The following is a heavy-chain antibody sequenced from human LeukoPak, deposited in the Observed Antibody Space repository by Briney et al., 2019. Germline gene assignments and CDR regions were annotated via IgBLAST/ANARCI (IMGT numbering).Heavy chain of an antibody. D-gene: IGHD6-19*01. J-gene: IGHJ6*02. CDR3: ATHRSSGWYVPVLDYYYGMDV. CDR1: GFTFSSYA. Sequence: GGSLRLSCAASGFTFSSYAMSWVRQAPGNGLEWVSAISGSGGSTYYADSVKGRFTISRDNSKNTLYLQMNSLRAEDTAVYYCATHRSSGWYVPVLDYYYGMDVWGQGTTVTVS. CDR2: ISGSGGST. V-gene: IGHV3-23*01.